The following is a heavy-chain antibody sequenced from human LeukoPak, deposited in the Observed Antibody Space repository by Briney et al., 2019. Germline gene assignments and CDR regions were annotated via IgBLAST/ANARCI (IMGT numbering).Heavy chain of an antibody. CDR1: GFTFSSYV. CDR2: ISGSGGSP. Sequence: GGSLRLSCAASGFTFSSYVMSWARQAPGKGLEWVSAISGSGGSPYYADSVKGRFTISRDNSKNTLYLQMNSLRAEDTAVYYCARGEYGSGSYHIDYWGQGTLVTVSS. CDR3: ARGEYGSGSYHIDY. J-gene: IGHJ4*02. D-gene: IGHD3-10*01. V-gene: IGHV3-23*01.